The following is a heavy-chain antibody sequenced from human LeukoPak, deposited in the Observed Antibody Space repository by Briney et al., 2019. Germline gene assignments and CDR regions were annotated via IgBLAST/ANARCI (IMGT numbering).Heavy chain of an antibody. CDR3: ARDLGYSSGHGLDV. V-gene: IGHV3-30*02. J-gene: IGHJ6*02. CDR2: IRSGGSNE. D-gene: IGHD6-19*01. Sequence: GGSLRLSCAASGFTFTDSAMHWVRRAPGAGLEWVALIRSGGSNEYYADAVKGRFTIYRDNAKKMLYLQMNRLSAEDTAMHYCARDLGYSSGHGLDVWGQGTTVTVSS. CDR1: GFTFTDSA.